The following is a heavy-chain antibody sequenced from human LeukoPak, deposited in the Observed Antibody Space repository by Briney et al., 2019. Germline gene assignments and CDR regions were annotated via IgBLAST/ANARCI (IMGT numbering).Heavy chain of an antibody. CDR3: ARHSRGSPIDD. Sequence: GRSLRLSCAASGFIFSSYAVHWVRQAPGKGLEWLANIRQDGSDKHDVDSVRGRFTISRDNAKNSLYLQMNSLSAEDTAVYYCARHSRGSPIDDWGQGTLVTASS. J-gene: IGHJ4*02. V-gene: IGHV3-7*01. CDR1: GFIFSSYA. CDR2: IRQDGSDK. D-gene: IGHD2-15*01.